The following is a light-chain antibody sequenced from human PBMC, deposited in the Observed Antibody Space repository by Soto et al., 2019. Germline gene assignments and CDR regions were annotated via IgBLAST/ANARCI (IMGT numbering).Light chain of an antibody. CDR3: QSYDSCLSGSYV. CDR2: GNG. CDR1: SSNIGAGFD. Sequence: QSVLTQPPSVSGAPGQRVTISCTGSSSNIGAGFDVHWYQQLPGTAPKLLIYGNGNRPSGVPDRFSGSKSGTSASLAITGLQAEDEADYYCQSYDSCLSGSYVFGTGSKVTVL. J-gene: IGLJ1*01. V-gene: IGLV1-40*01.